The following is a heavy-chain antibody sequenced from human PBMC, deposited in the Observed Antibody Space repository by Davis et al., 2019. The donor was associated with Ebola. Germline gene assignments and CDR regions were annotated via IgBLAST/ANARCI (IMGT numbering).Heavy chain of an antibody. V-gene: IGHV3-48*03. J-gene: IGHJ4*02. D-gene: IGHD6-19*01. CDR1: GFTFSSYE. Sequence: GESLKISCAASGFTFSSYEMNWVRQAPGKGLEWVSYISSSGSTIYYADSVKGRFTISRHNSKNTLYLQMNSLRAEDTAVYYCARVSSGWAYYFDYWGQGTLVTVSS. CDR2: ISSSGSTI. CDR3: ARVSSGWAYYFDY.